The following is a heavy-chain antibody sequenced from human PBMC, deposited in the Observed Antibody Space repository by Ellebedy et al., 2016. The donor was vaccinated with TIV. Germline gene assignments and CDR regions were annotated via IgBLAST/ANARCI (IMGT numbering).Heavy chain of an antibody. V-gene: IGHV2-70*11. CDR3: ARTDGSGWAFDS. CDR1: GFSLSTTRVS. J-gene: IGHJ4*02. Sequence: SGPTLVKPTQTLTLTCTFSGFSLSTTRVSVSWIRQPPGKALEWLARIDWDDDQYFNTSLRTRLTISKDTSKNQVVLIMTNIDPVDTATYYCARTDGSGWAFDSWGQGTLVTVSS. CDR2: IDWDDDQ. D-gene: IGHD6-19*01.